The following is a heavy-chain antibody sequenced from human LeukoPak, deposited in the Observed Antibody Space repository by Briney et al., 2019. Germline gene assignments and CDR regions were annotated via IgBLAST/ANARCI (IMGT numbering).Heavy chain of an antibody. CDR3: ASLGGPIAVAGTGY. CDR2: INHSGST. J-gene: IGHJ4*02. Sequence: SETLSLTCAVSGGSLSGYYWSWIRQPPGEGREWIGEINHSGSTNYNPSLKSRVTISVDTSKNQFSLKLSSVTAADTAVYYCASLGGPIAVAGTGYWGQGTLVAVSS. D-gene: IGHD6-19*01. V-gene: IGHV4-34*01. CDR1: GGSLSGYY.